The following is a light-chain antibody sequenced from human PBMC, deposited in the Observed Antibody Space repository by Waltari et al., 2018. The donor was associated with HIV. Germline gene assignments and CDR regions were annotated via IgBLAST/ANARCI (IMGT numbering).Light chain of an antibody. J-gene: IGLJ3*02. Sequence: QSALTQPPSVSGSPGQSVTISCIGTSSDIGSFDLVSWFQKPQGSAPKLLIFGVSNRPSGVPDRFSGSKSGNTASLTISVLQAEDEADYYCSSYSTSITLLFGGGTKLTVL. V-gene: IGLV2-18*02. CDR2: GVS. CDR1: SSDIGSFDL. CDR3: SSYSTSITLL.